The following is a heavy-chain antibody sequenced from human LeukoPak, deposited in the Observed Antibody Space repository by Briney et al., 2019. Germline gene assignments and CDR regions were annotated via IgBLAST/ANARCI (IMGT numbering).Heavy chain of an antibody. J-gene: IGHJ6*02. V-gene: IGHV1-24*01. Sequence: ASVKVSCTVSGYTLTELSMHWVRQAPGKGLEWMGGFDPEDGETIYAQKFQERVTITRDMSTSTAYMELSSLRSEDTAVYYCAAVVGTQGDYYGMDVWGQGTTVTVSS. CDR2: FDPEDGET. D-gene: IGHD2-21*02. CDR3: AAVVGTQGDYYGMDV. CDR1: GYTLTELS.